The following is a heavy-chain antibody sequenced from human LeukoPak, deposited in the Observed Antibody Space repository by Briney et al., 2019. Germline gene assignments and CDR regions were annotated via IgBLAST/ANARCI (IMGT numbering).Heavy chain of an antibody. D-gene: IGHD2-2*01. Sequence: SETLSLTCTVSGGSISSGSYYWSWIRQPAGKGLEWIGRIYTSGSTNYNPSLKSRVTISVDTSKNQFSLKLSSVTAADTAVYYCARKYCSSTSCYDGEYYFDYWGQGTLVTVSS. V-gene: IGHV4-61*02. CDR1: GGSISSGSYY. CDR3: ARKYCSSTSCYDGEYYFDY. CDR2: IYTSGST. J-gene: IGHJ4*02.